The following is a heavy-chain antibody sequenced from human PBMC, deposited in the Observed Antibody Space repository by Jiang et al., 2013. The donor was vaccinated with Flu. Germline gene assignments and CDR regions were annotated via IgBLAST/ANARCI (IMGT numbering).Heavy chain of an antibody. CDR1: GGSFSGYY. CDR3: ARAIPGDGSGEMNWFDP. Sequence: LLKPSETLSLTCAVYGGSFSGYYWSWIRQPPGKGLEWIGEINHSGSTNYNPSLKSRVTISVDTSKNQFSLKLSSVTAADTAVYYCARAIPGDGSGEMNWFDPWGQGTLVTVSS. J-gene: IGHJ5*02. V-gene: IGHV4-34*01. CDR2: INHSGST. D-gene: IGHD3-10*01.